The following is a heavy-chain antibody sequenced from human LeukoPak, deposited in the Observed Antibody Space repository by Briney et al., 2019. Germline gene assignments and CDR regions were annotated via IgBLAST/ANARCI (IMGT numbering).Heavy chain of an antibody. J-gene: IGHJ4*02. CDR1: GFTFSSYS. D-gene: IGHD2-15*01. V-gene: IGHV3-21*01. CDR2: ISSSSSYI. Sequence: PGGSLRLSCAASGFTFSSYSMNWVRQAPGKGLEWVSSISSSSSYIYYADSVKGRFTISRDNAQNSLYLQMNSLRVEDTAVYYCARVLETDCSGGSCYSGLDHWGQGTLVTVSS. CDR3: ARVLETDCSGGSCYSGLDH.